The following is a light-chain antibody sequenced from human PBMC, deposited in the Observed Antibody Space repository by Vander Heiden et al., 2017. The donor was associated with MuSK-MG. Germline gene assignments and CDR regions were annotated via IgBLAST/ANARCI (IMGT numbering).Light chain of an antibody. CDR2: EVT. Sequence: QSALTQPASVSGSPGQSITISCTATSSDVGSYDLVSWYRQEPGKAPKLMIYEVTKRPSGVSNRFSGSKSGNTASLTISGLQAEDEADYYCCSDAGSSTFVFGGGTKLTVL. CDR3: CSDAGSSTFV. V-gene: IGLV2-23*02. J-gene: IGLJ2*01. CDR1: SSDVGSYDL.